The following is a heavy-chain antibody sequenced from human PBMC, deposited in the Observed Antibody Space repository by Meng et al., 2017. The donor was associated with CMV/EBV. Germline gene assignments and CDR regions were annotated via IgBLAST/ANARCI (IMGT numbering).Heavy chain of an antibody. J-gene: IGHJ4*02. CDR3: ARGGLRGFDY. D-gene: IGHD4-17*01. V-gene: IGHV2-5*02. CDR2: IYWDDDK. CDR1: GSSLRSSGVG. Sequence: QNTLKASGPTLVKPPQTLTLTCIFSGSSLRSSGVGVGWIRQPPGKALEWLALIYWDDDKRYSPSLKSRLTITKDTSKNQVVLTMTNMDPVDTATYYCARGGLRGFDYWGQGTLVTVSS.